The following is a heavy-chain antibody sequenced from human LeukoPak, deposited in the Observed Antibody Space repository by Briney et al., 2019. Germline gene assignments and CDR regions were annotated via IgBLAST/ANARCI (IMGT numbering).Heavy chain of an antibody. CDR1: GFTFSSYS. V-gene: IGHV3-21*01. CDR3: ARDLDSSSSNDWFDP. J-gene: IGHJ5*02. CDR2: ISSSSSYI. Sequence: PGGSRRLSCAASGFTFSSYSMNWVRQAPGKGLEWDSSISSSSSYIYYADSVKGRFTISRDNAKNSLYLQMNSLRAEDTAVYYCARDLDSSSSNDWFDPWGQGTLVTVSS. D-gene: IGHD6-6*01.